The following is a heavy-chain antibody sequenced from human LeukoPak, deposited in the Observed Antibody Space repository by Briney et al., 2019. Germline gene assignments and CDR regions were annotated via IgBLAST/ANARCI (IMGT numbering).Heavy chain of an antibody. CDR3: AKVLVRGVYYFDY. D-gene: IGHD3-10*01. Sequence: GGSLRLSCAASGFIFSSYAMSWVRQAPGKGLEWVSAISGSGGSTYYADSVKGRFTISRDNSKNTLYLQMNSLRAEDTAVYYCAKVLVRGVYYFDYWGQGTLVTVSS. J-gene: IGHJ4*02. CDR1: GFIFSSYA. V-gene: IGHV3-23*01. CDR2: ISGSGGST.